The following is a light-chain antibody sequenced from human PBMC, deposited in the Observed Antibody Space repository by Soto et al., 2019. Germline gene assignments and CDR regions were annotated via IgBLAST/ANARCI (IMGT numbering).Light chain of an antibody. Sequence: DLQMTQSPSTLSGSVGASVTITGRASQTISSWLAWYQQKPGKAPKLLIYKASTLKSGVPSRFSGSGSGTEFTLTITSVQPEDFATYYCQQLNYYPLTFGGGTKVDIK. CDR1: QTISSW. CDR2: KAS. V-gene: IGKV1-5*03. J-gene: IGKJ4*01. CDR3: QQLNYYPLT.